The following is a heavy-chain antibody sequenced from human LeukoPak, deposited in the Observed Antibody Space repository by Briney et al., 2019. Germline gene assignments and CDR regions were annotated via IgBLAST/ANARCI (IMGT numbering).Heavy chain of an antibody. V-gene: IGHV3-53*01. J-gene: IGHJ5*02. CDR3: ARYYYDSSGYYYWFDP. Sequence: GGSLRLSCAASGFTASSTYISGVRQAPGKGLECVSVIYSGGSTYYADSVKGRFTISRDNSKNTLYLQMNSLRAEDTAVYYCARYYYDSSGYYYWFDPWGQGTLVTVSS. CDR1: GFTASSTY. CDR2: IYSGGST. D-gene: IGHD3-22*01.